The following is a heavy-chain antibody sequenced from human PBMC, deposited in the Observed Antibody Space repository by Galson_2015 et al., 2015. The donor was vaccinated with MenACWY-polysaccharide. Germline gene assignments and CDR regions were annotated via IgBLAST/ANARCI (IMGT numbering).Heavy chain of an antibody. D-gene: IGHD3-3*01. Sequence: SLRLSCAASGFTFSDYYMSWIRQAPGKGLEWVSYISSSGSTIYYADSVKGRFTISRDNAKNSLYLQMNSLRAEDTAVYYCARDQGATNFGVVTEGWFDPWGQGTLVTVSS. CDR3: ARDQGATNFGVVTEGWFDP. CDR1: GFTFSDYY. V-gene: IGHV3-11*01. CDR2: ISSSGSTI. J-gene: IGHJ5*02.